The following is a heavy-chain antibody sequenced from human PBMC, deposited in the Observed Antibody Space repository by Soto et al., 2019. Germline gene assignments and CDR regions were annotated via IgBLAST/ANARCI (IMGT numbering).Heavy chain of an antibody. V-gene: IGHV1-69*01. CDR2: IIPIFGTA. J-gene: IGHJ6*02. CDR3: ARNNIVATCARGGYYYYGMDV. Sequence: QVQLVQSGAEVKKPGSSVKVSCKASGGTFSSYAISWVRQAPGQGLEWMGGIIPIFGTANYAQKFQGSVTITADESTSTAYMELSSLRSEDTAVYYCARNNIVATCARGGYYYYGMDVWGQGTTVTVSS. CDR1: GGTFSSYA. D-gene: IGHD5-12*01.